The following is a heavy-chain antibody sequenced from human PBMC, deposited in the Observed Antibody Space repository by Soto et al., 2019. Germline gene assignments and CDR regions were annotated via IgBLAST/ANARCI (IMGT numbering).Heavy chain of an antibody. J-gene: IGHJ4*02. D-gene: IGHD6-19*01. CDR3: ASGGTSPSIGYGY. Sequence: VSVKVSCKASGYTFTGYYIHWVRQAPGQGLEWMGWINPNSGGTNYAQKFQGWVTMTRDTSISTAYMELSRLRSDDTAVYSCASGGTSPSIGYGYWGQGTLVTVSS. CDR1: GYTFTGYY. CDR2: INPNSGGT. V-gene: IGHV1-2*04.